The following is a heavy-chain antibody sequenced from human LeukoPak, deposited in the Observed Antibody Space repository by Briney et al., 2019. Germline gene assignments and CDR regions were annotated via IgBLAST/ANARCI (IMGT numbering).Heavy chain of an antibody. Sequence: GESLKISCKGSGYSFTSYWIGWERQMPGKGLEWMGIIYPGDSNTRYSPSFQGQVTISADKSISTAYLQWSSLKASDTAMYYCARLHSGSYYDYYYYMDVWGKGTTVTVSS. J-gene: IGHJ6*03. CDR1: GYSFTSYW. V-gene: IGHV5-51*01. CDR2: IYPGDSNT. CDR3: ARLHSGSYYDYYYYMDV. D-gene: IGHD1-26*01.